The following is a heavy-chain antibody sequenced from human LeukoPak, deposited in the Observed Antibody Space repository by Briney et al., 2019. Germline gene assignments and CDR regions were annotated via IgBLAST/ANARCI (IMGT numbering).Heavy chain of an antibody. Sequence: NPSETLSLTCAVYGGSFSGYYWSWIRQPPGKGLEWIGEINHSGSTNYNPSLKSRVTISVDTSKNQFSLKLSSVTAADTAVYYCANLVVTNLDASDIWGQGTMVTVSS. V-gene: IGHV4-34*01. CDR2: INHSGST. J-gene: IGHJ3*02. CDR3: ANLVVTNLDASDI. CDR1: GGSFSGYY. D-gene: IGHD3-22*01.